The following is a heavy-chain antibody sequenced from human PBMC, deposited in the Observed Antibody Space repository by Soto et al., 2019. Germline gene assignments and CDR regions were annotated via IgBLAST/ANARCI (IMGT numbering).Heavy chain of an antibody. CDR3: ARRLLLSDHSPYYFDY. D-gene: IGHD3-10*01. J-gene: IGHJ4*02. CDR1: GFTFSDYY. V-gene: IGHV3-11*01. Sequence: VQLVESGGGLVKPGGSLRLSCAASGFTFSDYYMSWIRQAPGKGLEWVSYISSSGSTIYYADSVKGRFTISRDNAKNTLYLQMNSLRAEDTAVYYCARRLLLSDHSPYYFDYWGQGTLVTVSS. CDR2: ISSSGSTI.